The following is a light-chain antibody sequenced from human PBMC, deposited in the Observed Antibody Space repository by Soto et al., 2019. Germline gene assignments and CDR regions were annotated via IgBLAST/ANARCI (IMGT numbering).Light chain of an antibody. CDR1: SSNIGNNY. Sequence: QSVLTRPPSVSAAPGQKVTLSCSGSSSNIGNNYVSWYQQLPGTAPKLLIYDNNKRPSGIPDRFSGSKSGTSATLGITGLQTGDEADYYCGTWDSSLSAGVFGTGTKLTVL. V-gene: IGLV1-51*01. CDR2: DNN. CDR3: GTWDSSLSAGV. J-gene: IGLJ1*01.